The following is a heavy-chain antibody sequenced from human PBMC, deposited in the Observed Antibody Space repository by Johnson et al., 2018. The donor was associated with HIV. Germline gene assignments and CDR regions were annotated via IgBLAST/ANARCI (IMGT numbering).Heavy chain of an antibody. Sequence: VQLVESGGGVVQPGGSLRLSCSASGFTFSDYYITWIRQAPGKGLAWISYISSSGSTKYYADSVKGRFTSSRDNSKNSLYLQMSILRVEDTAVYYCARGSGVGAFDIWGQGTMVTVSS. CDR1: GFTFSDYY. V-gene: IGHV3-11*04. D-gene: IGHD7-27*01. J-gene: IGHJ3*02. CDR3: ARGSGVGAFDI. CDR2: ISSSGSTK.